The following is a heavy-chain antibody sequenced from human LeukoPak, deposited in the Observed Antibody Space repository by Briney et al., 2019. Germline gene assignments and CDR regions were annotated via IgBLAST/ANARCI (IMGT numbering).Heavy chain of an antibody. J-gene: IGHJ5*02. CDR1: GGSISSGGYS. D-gene: IGHD3-22*01. V-gene: IGHV4-30-2*02. Sequence: SQTLSLTCAVSGGSISSGGYSWSWIRQPPGKGLEWIGYIYHSGSTYYNPSLKSRVTISVDTSKNQFSLKLSSVTAADTAVYYCARLPYDSSGYLAPWGQGTLVTVSS. CDR3: ARLPYDSSGYLAP. CDR2: IYHSGST.